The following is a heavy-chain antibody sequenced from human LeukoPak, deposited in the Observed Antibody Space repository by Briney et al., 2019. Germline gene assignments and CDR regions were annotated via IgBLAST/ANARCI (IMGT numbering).Heavy chain of an antibody. V-gene: IGHV4-4*02. J-gene: IGHJ4*02. CDR3: AREGGPYRPLDY. CDR1: GGSITSTNY. Sequence: SGTLSLTCGVSGGSITSTNYWSWVRQPPGKGLEWIGEVNLQGSTNYKPSLMGRVAISVDMSENPISLQLTSVTAADTAVYYCAREGGPYRPLDYSGQGTLVTVSS. CDR2: VNLQGST.